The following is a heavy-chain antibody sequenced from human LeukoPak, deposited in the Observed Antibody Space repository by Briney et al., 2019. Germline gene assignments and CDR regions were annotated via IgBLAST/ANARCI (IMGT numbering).Heavy chain of an antibody. CDR3: AKGRYGSGSRKYYFDY. D-gene: IGHD3-10*01. V-gene: IGHV3-21*04. CDR1: GFTFSSYS. Sequence: GGSLRLSCAASGFTFSSYSMNWVRQAPGKGLEWVSSISSSSSYIYYADSVKGRFTISRDNAKNSLYLQMNSLRAEDTALYYCAKGRYGSGSRKYYFDYWGQGTLVTVSS. CDR2: ISSSSSYI. J-gene: IGHJ4*02.